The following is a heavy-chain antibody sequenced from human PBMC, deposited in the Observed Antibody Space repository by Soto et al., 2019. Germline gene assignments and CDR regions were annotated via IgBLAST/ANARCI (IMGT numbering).Heavy chain of an antibody. CDR2: IIPIFGTA. D-gene: IGHD2-15*01. V-gene: IGHV1-69*01. CDR3: ARGLRPLGYCSGGSCYSNFDY. CDR1: GGTFSSYA. J-gene: IGHJ4*02. Sequence: QVQLVQSGAEVKKPGSSVKVSCKASGGTFSSYAISWVRQAPGQGLEWMGGIIPIFGTANYAQKFQGRVTITADESTSTAYMELSSLRSEETTLYYCARGLRPLGYCSGGSCYSNFDYWGQGTLVTVSS.